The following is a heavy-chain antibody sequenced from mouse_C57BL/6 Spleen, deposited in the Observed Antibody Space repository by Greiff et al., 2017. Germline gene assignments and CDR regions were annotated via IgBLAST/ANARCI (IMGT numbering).Heavy chain of an antibody. CDR2: IRNKANNHAT. CDR3: TRGLNYYFDY. J-gene: IGHJ2*01. V-gene: IGHV6-6*01. CDR1: GFTFSDAW. Sequence: EVKLMESGGGLVQPGGSMKLSCAASGFTFSDAWMDWVRQSPEQGLEWVAEIRNKANNHATYYAESVKGRFTISRDDSKSSVYLQMNSLRAEDTGIYYCTRGLNYYFDYWGQGTTHTVSS. D-gene: IGHD1-3*01.